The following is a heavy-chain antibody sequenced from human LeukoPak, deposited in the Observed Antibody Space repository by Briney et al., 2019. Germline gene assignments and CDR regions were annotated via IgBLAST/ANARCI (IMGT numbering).Heavy chain of an antibody. D-gene: IGHD3-16*01. CDR3: ARDGGLDY. CDR2: INPNSGDT. CDR1: GYTFTDYF. Sequence: ASVKVSCKASGYTFTDYFMHWVRQAPGQGLERMGWINPNSGDTNYAQKFQGRVTMTRDTSITTAYMELSRLRSDDTALYYCARDGGLDYWGQGTLVTVSS. J-gene: IGHJ4*02. V-gene: IGHV1-2*02.